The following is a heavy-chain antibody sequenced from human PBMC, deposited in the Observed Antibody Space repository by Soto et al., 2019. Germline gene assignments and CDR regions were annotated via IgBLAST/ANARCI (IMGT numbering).Heavy chain of an antibody. V-gene: IGHV1-46*01. J-gene: IGHJ5*02. Sequence: GASVKVSCKASGYTFTNYYMLWVRQAPGQGLEWMGIINPSGGSTSYAQKFQGRVTMTRDTSTSTVYMELSSLRSEDTAVYYCARSIGLYLYWFDPWGQGTLVTVSS. D-gene: IGHD2-21*01. CDR2: INPSGGST. CDR3: ARSIGLYLYWFDP. CDR1: GYTFTNYY.